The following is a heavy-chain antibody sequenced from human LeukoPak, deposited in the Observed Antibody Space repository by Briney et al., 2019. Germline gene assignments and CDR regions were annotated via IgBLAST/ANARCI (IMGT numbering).Heavy chain of an antibody. Sequence: GASVKVSCKASGYTFTSYYMHWVRQAPGQGLEWMGIINPSGGSTSYAQKFQGRVTMTRDTSTSTVYMELSSLRSEDTAVYYCATTHKWFGAFSHAFDIWGQGTMVTVSS. CDR3: ATTHKWFGAFSHAFDI. D-gene: IGHD3-10*01. CDR1: GYTFTSYY. V-gene: IGHV1-46*01. CDR2: INPSGGST. J-gene: IGHJ3*02.